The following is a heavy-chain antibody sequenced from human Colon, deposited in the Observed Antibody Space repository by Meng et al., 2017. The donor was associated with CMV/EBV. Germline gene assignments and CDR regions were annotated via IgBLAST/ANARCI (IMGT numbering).Heavy chain of an antibody. V-gene: IGHV3-30*04. J-gene: IGHJ6*02. D-gene: IGHD2-15*01. CDR1: GFTFSAHA. Sequence: GESLKISCAASGFTFSAHAIHWVRQAPGKGLEWVAVMSYDTKNKYHADPVKDRFSISRDNYKNMLFLQMNNLRAEDTAVYYCARGPQGISSCFYYGLDVWGRGTTVTVSS. CDR3: ARGPQGISSCFYYGLDV. CDR2: MSYDTKNK.